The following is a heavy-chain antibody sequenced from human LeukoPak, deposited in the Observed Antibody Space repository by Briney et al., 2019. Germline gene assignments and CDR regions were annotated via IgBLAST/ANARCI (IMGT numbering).Heavy chain of an antibody. V-gene: IGHV3-30*01. CDR1: GFTFSSYA. CDR3: AAPYCSSTSCYTGYFDY. J-gene: IGHJ4*02. D-gene: IGHD2-2*02. Sequence: PGRSLRLSCAASGFTFSSYAMHGVRQAPGKGVEWVAVISYDGSKKYYADSVKGRLTISRDNSKNTLYLQMNSLRAEDTAVYYCAAPYCSSTSCYTGYFDYWGQGTLVTVSS. CDR2: ISYDGSKK.